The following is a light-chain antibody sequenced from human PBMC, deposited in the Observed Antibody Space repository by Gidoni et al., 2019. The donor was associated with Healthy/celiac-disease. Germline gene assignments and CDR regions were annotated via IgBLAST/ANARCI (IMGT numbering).Light chain of an antibody. CDR2: EVS. CDR1: SSDVGSYNL. V-gene: IGLV2-23*02. CDR3: CSYAGSSTFNWV. J-gene: IGLJ3*02. Sequence: QSALTQPASVSGSPGQSIPISCTGTSSDVGSYNLVSWYQQHPGKAPKLMIYEVSKRPSGVSNRFSGSKSGNTASLTISGLQAEDEADYYCCSYAGSSTFNWVFGGGTKLTVL.